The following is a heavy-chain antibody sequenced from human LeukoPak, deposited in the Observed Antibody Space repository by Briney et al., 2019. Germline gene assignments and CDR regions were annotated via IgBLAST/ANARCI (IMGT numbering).Heavy chain of an antibody. CDR1: GFTFSSYS. CDR3: AREDILVVPAAPDY. Sequence: GGSLRLSCAASGFTFSSYSMNWVRQAPGKGLEWVSSISSSSSYIYYADSVKGRFTISRDNAKNSLYLQMNSLRAEDTAVYYCAREDILVVPAAPDYWGQGTLVTVSS. D-gene: IGHD2-2*01. CDR2: ISSSSSYI. J-gene: IGHJ4*02. V-gene: IGHV3-21*01.